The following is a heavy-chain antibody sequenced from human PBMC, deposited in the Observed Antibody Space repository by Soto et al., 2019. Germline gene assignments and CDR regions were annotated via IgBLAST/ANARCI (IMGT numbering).Heavy chain of an antibody. CDR1: GFTFSSYG. J-gene: IGHJ4*02. V-gene: IGHV3-30*18. Sequence: QVQLVESGGGVVQPGRSLRLSCAASGFTFSSYGMHWVRQAPGKGLEWVAVISYDGSNKYYADSVKGRFTISRDNSKNTLYLQMNSRRAEDTAVYYCAKDRIPDYWGQGTLVTVSS. CDR3: AKDRIPDY. CDR2: ISYDGSNK.